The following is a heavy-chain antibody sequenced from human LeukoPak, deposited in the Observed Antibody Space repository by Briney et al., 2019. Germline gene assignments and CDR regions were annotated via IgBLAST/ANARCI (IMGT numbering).Heavy chain of an antibody. CDR1: GFTFSSYS. D-gene: IGHD1-1*01. Sequence: PGGSLRLSCAASGFTFSSYSMSWVRQAPGKGLEWVSSISDDSNYIYYADSVEGRFTISRDNAKNSLYLQMNSLRAEDTAVYYCAKALDPEQIRRTTLPPSDSWGQGMLVTVSS. J-gene: IGHJ4*02. V-gene: IGHV3-21*01. CDR2: ISDDSNYI. CDR3: AKALDPEQIRRTTLPPSDS.